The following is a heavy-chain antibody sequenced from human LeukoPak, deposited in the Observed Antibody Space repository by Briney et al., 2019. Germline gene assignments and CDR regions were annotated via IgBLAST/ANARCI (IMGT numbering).Heavy chain of an antibody. CDR1: GGSISSSSYY. Sequence: PSETLSLTCTVSGGSISSSSYYWGWIRQPPGKGLEWIGSIYYSGRTYYNPSLKSRVTISVDTSKNQFSLKLSSVTAADTAVYYCARVLGGGRGDILTGYYRVPEYFQHWGQGTLVTVSS. J-gene: IGHJ1*01. V-gene: IGHV4-39*07. D-gene: IGHD3-9*01. CDR3: ARVLGGGRGDILTGYYRVPEYFQH. CDR2: IYYSGRT.